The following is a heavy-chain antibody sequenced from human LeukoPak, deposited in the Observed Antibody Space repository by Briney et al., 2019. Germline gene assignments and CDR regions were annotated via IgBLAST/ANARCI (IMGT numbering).Heavy chain of an antibody. D-gene: IGHD3-16*02. Sequence: GGSLRLSCAASGFTFSTYSMSWVRQAPGKGLEWVSYISSSSSTIYYADSVKGRFTISRDNAKKSLDLQMNSLRDEDTAVYYCAPFGSYTVDSWGQGTLVTVSS. CDR3: APFGSYTVDS. CDR2: ISSSSSTI. CDR1: GFTFSTYS. J-gene: IGHJ4*02. V-gene: IGHV3-48*02.